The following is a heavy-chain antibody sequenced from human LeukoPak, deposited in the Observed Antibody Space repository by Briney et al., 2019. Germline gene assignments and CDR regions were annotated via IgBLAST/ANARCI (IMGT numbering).Heavy chain of an antibody. Sequence: PGGSLRLSCAASGFTFSSYSMNWVRQAPGKGLEWVSSISSSSSYIYYADSVKGRFTISRDNAKNSLYLQMNSLRAEDTAAYYCARDPRAWYSSSPRGRDYWGQGTLVTVSS. J-gene: IGHJ4*02. CDR3: ARDPRAWYSSSPRGRDY. CDR1: GFTFSSYS. V-gene: IGHV3-21*01. D-gene: IGHD6-6*01. CDR2: ISSSSSYI.